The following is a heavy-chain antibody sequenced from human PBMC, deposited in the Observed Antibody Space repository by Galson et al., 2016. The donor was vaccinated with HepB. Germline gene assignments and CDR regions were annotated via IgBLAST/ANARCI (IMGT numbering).Heavy chain of an antibody. CDR1: GYTFINYG. V-gene: IGHV1-18*01. J-gene: IGHJ5*02. Sequence: SVKVSCKASGYTFINYGITWLRQAPGQGLEWMGWISTYNGDTNYAQKFQPRFTITRDTSTSTAYMELRSLTSDDTAIYYCARDIWNRDLKWFDPWGQGTLVTVSS. D-gene: IGHD1-1*01. CDR3: ARDIWNRDLKWFDP. CDR2: ISTYNGDT.